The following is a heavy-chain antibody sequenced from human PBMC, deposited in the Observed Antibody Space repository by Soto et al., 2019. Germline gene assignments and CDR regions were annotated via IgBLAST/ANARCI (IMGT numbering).Heavy chain of an antibody. CDR1: GYAFTSYD. J-gene: IGHJ4*02. CDR2: MNPNSGNT. D-gene: IGHD3-10*01. CDR3: ARVYGSGSYYTGSYSDY. V-gene: IGHV1-8*01. Sequence: ASVKVSCKASGYAFTSYDINWLLQATGQGLEWMGWMNPNSGNTGYAQKFQGRVTMTRNTSISTAYMELSSLRSEDTAVYYCARVYGSGSYYTGSYSDYWGQGTLVTVS.